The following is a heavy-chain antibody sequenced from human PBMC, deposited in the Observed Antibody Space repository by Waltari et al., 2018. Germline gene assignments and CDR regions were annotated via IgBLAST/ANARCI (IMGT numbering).Heavy chain of an antibody. CDR3: AKGTGMVTSDYFDY. J-gene: IGHJ4*02. V-gene: IGHV3-23*01. Sequence: EVQLLESGGDLVQPGGSLRLSCAASGFTLSSSAMSWVRQAPGKGVEWVPDIGGSGGSTYYADSVKGRFASSRDNSKNTLFLQMSSLRGEDTAVYYCAKGTGMVTSDYFDYWGQGTLVTVSS. D-gene: IGHD5-18*01. CDR2: IGGSGGST. CDR1: GFTLSSSA.